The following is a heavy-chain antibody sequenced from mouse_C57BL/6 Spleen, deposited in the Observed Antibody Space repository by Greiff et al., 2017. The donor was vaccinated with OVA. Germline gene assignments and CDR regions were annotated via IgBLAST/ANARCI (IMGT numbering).Heavy chain of an antibody. CDR2: INPSSGYT. CDR3: ATIYYGNYGDY. Sequence: QVQLQQSGAELAKPGASVKLSCKASGYTFTSYWMHWVKQRPGQGLEWIGYINPSSGYTKYNQKFKDKATLTADKSSGTAYMQLSSLTYEDSAVYYCATIYYGNYGDYWGQGTTLTVSS. V-gene: IGHV1-7*01. CDR1: GYTFTSYW. D-gene: IGHD2-1*01. J-gene: IGHJ2*01.